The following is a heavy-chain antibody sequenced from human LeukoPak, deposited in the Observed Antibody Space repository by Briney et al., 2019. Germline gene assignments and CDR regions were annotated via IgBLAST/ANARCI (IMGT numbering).Heavy chain of an antibody. CDR3: ARDAVSSGYPYYFDY. V-gene: IGHV3-21*01. D-gene: IGHD6-19*01. Sequence: PGGSLRLSCAASGFTFSSYEMNWVRQAPGKGLEWVSSINSNSRYIYYADSVKGRFTISRDTAKKSLYLQMNSLSAEDTAVYYCARDAVSSGYPYYFDYWGQGALVIVSS. CDR1: GFTFSSYE. CDR2: INSNSRYI. J-gene: IGHJ4*02.